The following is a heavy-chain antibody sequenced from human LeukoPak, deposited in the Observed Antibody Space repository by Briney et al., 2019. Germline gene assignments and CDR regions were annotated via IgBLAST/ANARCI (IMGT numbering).Heavy chain of an antibody. Sequence: GGSLRLSYAASGFTFSSYSMNWVRQAPGKGLEWVSYISSASNTIYYADSVKGRFTISRDNAKNSLYLQMNSLRAEDTAMYYCARDGWFGDYNWFDPWGQGTLVTVSS. CDR1: GFTFSSYS. CDR2: ISSASNTI. D-gene: IGHD3-10*01. J-gene: IGHJ5*02. V-gene: IGHV3-48*01. CDR3: ARDGWFGDYNWFDP.